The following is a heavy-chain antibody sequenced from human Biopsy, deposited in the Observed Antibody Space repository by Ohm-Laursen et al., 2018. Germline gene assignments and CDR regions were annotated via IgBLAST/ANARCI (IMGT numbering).Heavy chain of an antibody. CDR3: ARGGGYNWNNGWFDP. D-gene: IGHD1/OR15-1a*01. CDR1: GGTFSSSA. J-gene: IGHJ5*02. CDR2: IIGIFRTA. Sequence: SVKVSCKVSGGTFSSSAITWVRQAPGQGLEWMGGIIGIFRTAHYAQKFQGRVTITADEFMSTAYMELSNLRSEDTAVYYCARGGGYNWNNGWFDPWGQGTVVTVSS. V-gene: IGHV1-69*13.